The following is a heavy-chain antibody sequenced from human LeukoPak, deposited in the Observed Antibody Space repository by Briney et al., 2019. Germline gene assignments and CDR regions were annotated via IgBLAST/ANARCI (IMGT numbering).Heavy chain of an antibody. CDR3: ATDPNPYSSTSGYFDF. V-gene: IGHV1-69*13. D-gene: IGHD6-6*01. J-gene: IGHJ4*02. CDR2: MLPIFGTA. CDR1: GGNFRNYG. Sequence: SVKVSCKDSGGNFRNYGFHWVRQAPGQGLEWMGGMLPIFGTANYAQKFQGRVTITADESSNTASLDLSSLTSEDTAVYYCATDPNPYSSTSGYFDFWGQGTLVTVSS.